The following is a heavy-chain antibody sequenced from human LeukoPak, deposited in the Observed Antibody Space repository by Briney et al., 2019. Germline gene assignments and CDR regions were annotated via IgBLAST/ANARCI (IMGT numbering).Heavy chain of an antibody. CDR1: GFTFSNYA. V-gene: IGHV3-23*01. CDR3: AKTNGYFDS. J-gene: IGHJ4*02. CDR2: INGGGDNA. Sequence: PGGSLRLSCAASGFTFSNYAMTWLRQAPGKGLECVSGINGGGDNAYYTNSVKGRFTISRDNSKDTLYLQMNSLRAEDTAVYYCAKTNGYFDSWGQETLVTVSS.